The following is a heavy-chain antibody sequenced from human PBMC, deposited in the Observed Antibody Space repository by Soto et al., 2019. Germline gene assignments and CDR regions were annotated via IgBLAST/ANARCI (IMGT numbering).Heavy chain of an antibody. CDR2: IIPIFGTA. CDR1: GGTFSSYA. D-gene: IGHD2-21*02. V-gene: IGHV1-69*13. J-gene: IGHJ3*02. CDR3: ARSSTTYCGGDCFQAGAFDI. Sequence: GASVKVSCKASGGTFSSYAISWVRQAPGQGLEWMGGIIPIFGTANYAQKFQGRVTITADESTSTAYMELSSLRSEDTAVYYCARSSTTYCGGDCFQAGAFDIWGQGTMVTVSS.